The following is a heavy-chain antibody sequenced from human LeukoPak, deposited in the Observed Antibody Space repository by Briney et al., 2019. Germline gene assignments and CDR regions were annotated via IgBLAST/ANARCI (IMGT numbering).Heavy chain of an antibody. CDR2: INHSGST. V-gene: IGHV4-34*01. D-gene: IGHD6-13*01. CDR3: ARERLGIAAAGTGAFDAFDI. J-gene: IGHJ3*02. CDR1: GGSFSGYY. Sequence: SETLSLTCAVYGGSFSGYYWSWIRQPPGKGLEWIGEINHSGSTNYNPSLKSRVTISVDTSKNQFSLKLSSVTAADTAVYYCARERLGIAAAGTGAFDAFDIRGQGTMVTVSS.